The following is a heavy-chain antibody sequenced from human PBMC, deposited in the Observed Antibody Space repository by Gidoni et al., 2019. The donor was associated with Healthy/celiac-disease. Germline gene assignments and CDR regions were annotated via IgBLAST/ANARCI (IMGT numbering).Heavy chain of an antibody. V-gene: IGHV3-21*01. D-gene: IGHD6-19*01. CDR3: FPTPSLSPGLYGMDV. CDR1: GLPFSRYS. J-gene: IGHJ6*02. Sequence: EVQLVESGGGLVKPGGSLRLSCADSGLPFSRYSMNWVRQAPGKGLEWVSSISNSSSYIYYADSVKGRFTISRDNAKNSLYLQMNSPWPLAASHRTSFPTPSLSPGLYGMDVWGQGSTVTVSS. CDR2: ISNSSSYI.